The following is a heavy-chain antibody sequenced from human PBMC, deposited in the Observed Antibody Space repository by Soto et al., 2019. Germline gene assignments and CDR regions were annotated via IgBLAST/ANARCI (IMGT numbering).Heavy chain of an antibody. J-gene: IGHJ3*02. V-gene: IGHV3-48*03. CDR3: TKEKSVMYSGYDAFDI. D-gene: IGHD5-12*01. CDR2: ISSSGSI. Sequence: GGSLRLSCAASGFTFSSYEMDWVRQAPGKGLEWVAYISSSGSILYGDSVKGRFTISRDNADNSLYLQMNSLTADDKADYYCTKEKSVMYSGYDAFDIWGRGTMVTVSS. CDR1: GFTFSSYE.